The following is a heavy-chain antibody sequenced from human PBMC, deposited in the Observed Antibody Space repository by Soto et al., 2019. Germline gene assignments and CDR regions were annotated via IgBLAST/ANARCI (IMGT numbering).Heavy chain of an antibody. V-gene: IGHV3-23*01. D-gene: IGHD6-13*01. CDR3: AKDQGSSWYEIDY. CDR2: ISGSGGST. CDR1: GFTFSNYA. Sequence: EVPLLESGGGLVQPGGSLRLSCAASGFTFSNYAVTWVRQAPGKGLEWVSTISGSGGSTYYADSVKGRFTISRDNPKNTLYLQMNSLRAEDTAVYYCAKDQGSSWYEIDYWGQGTLVTVSS. J-gene: IGHJ4*02.